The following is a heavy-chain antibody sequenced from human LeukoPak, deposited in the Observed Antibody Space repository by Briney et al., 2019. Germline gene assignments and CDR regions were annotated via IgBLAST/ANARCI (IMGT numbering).Heavy chain of an antibody. CDR3: ARGPGERPFESIDY. J-gene: IGHJ4*02. CDR1: GGSISDYY. Sequence: PSETPSLTCTVSGGSISDYYWSWIRQPAGKGLEWIGRIYTSGSTIYNPSLKSRVTMSLDTSKNQFSLKLISVTAADTAVYYCARGPGERPFESIDYWPQGTLVTVSS. V-gene: IGHV4-4*07. D-gene: IGHD2/OR15-2a*01. CDR2: IYTSGST.